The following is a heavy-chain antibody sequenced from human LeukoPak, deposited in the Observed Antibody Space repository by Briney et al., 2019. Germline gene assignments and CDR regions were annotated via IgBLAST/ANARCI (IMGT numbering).Heavy chain of an antibody. Sequence: PGRSLRLSCTASGFTFGNYAISWVRQAPGKGLEWVGFIRSKAYGGTTEYAASVKGRFTISRGDSKSIAYLQMDSLKTEDTALYYCTRDFRFSFDYWGQGTLVTVSS. CDR3: TRDFRFSFDY. CDR2: IRSKAYGGTT. J-gene: IGHJ4*02. V-gene: IGHV3-49*04. D-gene: IGHD3-3*01. CDR1: GFTFGNYA.